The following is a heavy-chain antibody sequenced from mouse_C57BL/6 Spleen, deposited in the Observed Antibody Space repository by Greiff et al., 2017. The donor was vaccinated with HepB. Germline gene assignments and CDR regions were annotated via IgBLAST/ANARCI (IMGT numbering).Heavy chain of an antibody. Sequence: EVQGVESGGGLVKPGGSLKLSCAASGFTFSDYGMHWVRQAPEKGLEWVAYISSGSSTIYYADTVKGRFTISRDNAKNTLFLQMTSLRSEDTAMYYCARRDYYGNFSWFAYWGQGTLVTVSA. D-gene: IGHD2-1*01. CDR3: ARRDYYGNFSWFAY. CDR2: ISSGSSTI. V-gene: IGHV5-17*01. CDR1: GFTFSDYG. J-gene: IGHJ3*01.